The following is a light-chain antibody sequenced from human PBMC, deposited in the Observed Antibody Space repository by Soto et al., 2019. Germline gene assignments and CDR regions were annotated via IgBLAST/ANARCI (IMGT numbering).Light chain of an antibody. CDR1: HSVSSSH. CDR2: GAS. Sequence: DIVLTQSPGTLSLSPGEIVTLSCRASHSVSSSHLAWYQQKPGQAPRLFIYGASRRAAVIPDRFSGSGSGTDFTLTISRLQPEDFAVYSCQHYGTSLPFGGGPKVEIK. V-gene: IGKV3-20*01. J-gene: IGKJ4*02. CDR3: QHYGTSLP.